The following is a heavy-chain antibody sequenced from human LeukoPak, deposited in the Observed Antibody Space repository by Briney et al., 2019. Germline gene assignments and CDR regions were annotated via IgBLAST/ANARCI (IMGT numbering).Heavy chain of an antibody. J-gene: IGHJ5*02. CDR2: IYYSGTT. CDR3: ARVGYGSGSWGWFDP. V-gene: IGHV4-59*01. D-gene: IGHD3-10*01. Sequence: SETLSLSCTVSGGSISGFFWTWIRQSPGMGLEYIGYIYYSGTTDYNPTLKSRVSMSVDTSKNQFFLNLTSVTAADTAIYYCARVGYGSGSWGWFDPWGQGTLVTVSS. CDR1: GGSISGFF.